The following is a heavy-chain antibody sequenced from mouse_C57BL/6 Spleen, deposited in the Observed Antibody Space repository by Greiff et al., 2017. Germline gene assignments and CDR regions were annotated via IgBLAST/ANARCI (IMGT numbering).Heavy chain of an antibody. CDR3: AREATVVVDFDY. J-gene: IGHJ2*01. D-gene: IGHD1-1*01. V-gene: IGHV1-52*01. CDR2: IDPSDSET. CDR1: GYTFTSYW. Sequence: VQLQQPGAELVRPGSSVKLSCKASGYTFTSYWMHWVKQRPIQGLEWIGNIDPSDSETHYNQKFKDKATLTVDKSSSTAYMQLSSLTSEDSAVYYGAREATVVVDFDYWGQGTTLTVSS.